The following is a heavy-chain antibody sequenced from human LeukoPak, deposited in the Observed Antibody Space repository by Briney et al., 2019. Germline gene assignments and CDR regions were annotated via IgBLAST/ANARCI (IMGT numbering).Heavy chain of an antibody. CDR1: GGSISSGDYY. CDR2: IYYSGST. D-gene: IGHD3-3*01. J-gene: IGHJ3*02. V-gene: IGHV4-30-4*08. CDR3: ARIDFWYAFDI. Sequence: SETLSLTCTVSGGSISSGDYYWSWIRQPPGKGLEWIGYIYYSGSTYYNPSLKSRVTISVDTSKNQFSLKLSSVTAADAAVYYCARIDFWYAFDIWGQGTMVTVSS.